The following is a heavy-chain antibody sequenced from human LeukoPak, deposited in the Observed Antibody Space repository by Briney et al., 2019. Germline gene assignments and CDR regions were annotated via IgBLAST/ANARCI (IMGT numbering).Heavy chain of an antibody. D-gene: IGHD2-2*01. V-gene: IGHV4-59*11. J-gene: IGHJ4*02. Sequence: SETLSLICTVSGGSISSHYRSWIRQPPGKGLEWIGYIYYSGSTNYNPSLKSRVTISVDTSKNQLSLKLSSVTAADTAVYYCARASCTSTSCYTIDYRGQGTLVTVSS. CDR2: IYYSGST. CDR1: GGSISSHY. CDR3: ARASCTSTSCYTIDY.